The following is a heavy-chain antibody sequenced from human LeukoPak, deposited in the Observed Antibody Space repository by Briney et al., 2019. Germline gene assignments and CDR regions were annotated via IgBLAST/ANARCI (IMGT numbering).Heavy chain of an antibody. CDR2: ISWNSGSI. J-gene: IGHJ5*02. CDR3: AKDRVAVAGTPWFDP. Sequence: PGRSLRLSCAASGFTFDDYAMHWVRQAPGKGLEWVSGISWNSGSIGYADSVKGRFTISRDNAKNSLYLQMNSLRAGDTALYYCAKDRVAVAGTPWFDPWGQGTLVTVSS. V-gene: IGHV3-9*01. D-gene: IGHD6-19*01. CDR1: GFTFDDYA.